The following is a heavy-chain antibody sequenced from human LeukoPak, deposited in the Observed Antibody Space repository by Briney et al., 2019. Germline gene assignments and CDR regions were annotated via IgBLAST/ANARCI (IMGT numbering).Heavy chain of an antibody. J-gene: IGHJ4*02. CDR3: AKVVAVAGTYYFDY. CDR1: GFTFSSYA. Sequence: GGSLRLSCAASGFTFSSYAMSWVRQAPGKGGEWVSAISGSGGSTYYADSVKGRFTISRDNSKNTLYLQMNSLRAEDAAVYYCAKVVAVAGTYYFDYWGQGTLVTVSS. V-gene: IGHV3-23*01. CDR2: ISGSGGST. D-gene: IGHD6-19*01.